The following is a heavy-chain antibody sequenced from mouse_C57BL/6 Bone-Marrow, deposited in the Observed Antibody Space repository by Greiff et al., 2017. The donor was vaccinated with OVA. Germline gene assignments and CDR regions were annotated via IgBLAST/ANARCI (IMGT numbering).Heavy chain of an antibody. D-gene: IGHD1-1*01. CDR2: IYPGDGDT. CDR3: ARDSFYYYGSTLYAMDY. Sequence: QVHVKQSGPELVKPGASVKISCKASGYAFSSSWMNWVKQRPGKGLEWIGRIYPGDGDTNYNGKFKGKATLTADKSSSTAYMQLSSLTSEDSAVYFCARDSFYYYGSTLYAMDYWGQGTSVTVSS. CDR1: GYAFSSSW. J-gene: IGHJ4*01. V-gene: IGHV1-82*01.